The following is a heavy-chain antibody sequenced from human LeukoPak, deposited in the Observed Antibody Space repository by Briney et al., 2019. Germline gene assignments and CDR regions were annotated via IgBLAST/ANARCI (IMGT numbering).Heavy chain of an antibody. CDR2: INPSGGTT. CDR3: ARGRPGSGWSFDY. D-gene: IGHD6-19*01. Sequence: GASVKASCKTSGYTFTTYYMHWVRQAPGQGLEWMGIINPSGGTTNYAQKFQGRVTMTRDTSTTTLYMELSSLRSEDTAVYYCARGRPGSGWSFDYWGQGTLVTVSS. CDR1: GYTFTTYY. V-gene: IGHV1-46*01. J-gene: IGHJ4*02.